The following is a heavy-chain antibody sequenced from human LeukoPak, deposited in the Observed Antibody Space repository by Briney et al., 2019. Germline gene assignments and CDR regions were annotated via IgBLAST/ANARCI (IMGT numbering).Heavy chain of an antibody. V-gene: IGHV3-15*01. CDR2: IKSKTDGGTT. CDR3: TTAEASGAFDI. Sequence: PGGSLRLSCTVSGFTLSSHSMHWVRQAPGQGLEWVGRIKSKTDGGTTDYAAPVKGRFTISRDDSKNTLYLQMNSLKTEDTAVYYCTTAEASGAFDIWGQGTMVTVSS. D-gene: IGHD1-14*01. CDR1: GFTLSSHS. J-gene: IGHJ3*02.